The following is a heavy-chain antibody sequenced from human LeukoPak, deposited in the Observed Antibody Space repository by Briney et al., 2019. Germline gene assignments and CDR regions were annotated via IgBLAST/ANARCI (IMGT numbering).Heavy chain of an antibody. CDR1: GDPISSGGYY. CDR3: ACGVTNGSGGSCYLNWFDP. J-gene: IGHJ5*02. V-gene: IGHV4-31*03. D-gene: IGHD2-15*01. CDR2: NYYSGST. Sequence: SDTLSLPCTVSGDPISSGGYYWSWIRQPPGKGLEWIGYNYYSGSTYYNPSLKSRVTISVDTSKNQSSLKLSSVTAAGTAVYYCACGVTNGSGGSCYLNWFDPWGQGTLVTVSS.